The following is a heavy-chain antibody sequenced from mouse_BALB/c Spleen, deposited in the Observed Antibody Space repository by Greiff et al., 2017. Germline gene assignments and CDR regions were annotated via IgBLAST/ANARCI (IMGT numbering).Heavy chain of an antibody. D-gene: IGHD1-1*01. CDR1: GFAFSSYD. CDR2: ISSGGGST. Sequence: DVMLVESGGGLVKPGGSLKLSCAASGFAFSSYDMSWVRQTPEKRLEWVAYISSGGGSTYYPDTVKGRFTISRDNAKNTLYLQMSSLKSEDTAMYYCARTAIYYYGSSSFAYWGQGTLVTVSA. CDR3: ARTAIYYYGSSSFAY. V-gene: IGHV5-12-1*01. J-gene: IGHJ3*01.